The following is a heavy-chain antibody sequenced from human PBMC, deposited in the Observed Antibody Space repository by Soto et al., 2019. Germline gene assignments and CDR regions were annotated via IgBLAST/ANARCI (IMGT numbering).Heavy chain of an antibody. CDR3: ARGGIAAAGTSGNWFDP. J-gene: IGHJ5*02. CDR2: IYFRGTT. V-gene: IGHV4-59*01. CDR1: GGSISPYY. D-gene: IGHD6-13*01. Sequence: SETLSLTCTVSGGSISPYYWSWIRQSPGKGLEWLGYIYFRGTTNYNPSLKSRLTISVDTSKNQFSLNLMSVTAADTAVYYCARGGIAAAGTSGNWFDPWGQGLLVTVSS.